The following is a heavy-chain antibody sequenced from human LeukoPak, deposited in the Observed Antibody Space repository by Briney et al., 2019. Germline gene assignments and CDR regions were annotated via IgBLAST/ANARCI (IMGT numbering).Heavy chain of an antibody. CDR2: IIPSAGRT. V-gene: IGHV1-46*01. Sequence: RASVKVSCKASGYTFTSYYIHWVRQAPGQGLEWMGIIIPSAGRTNYAQKFRGRVSMTTDMSTSTVYMELSSLRSEDTAVYYCAREYSGGNFDYWGQGTLVTVSS. CDR3: AREYSGGNFDY. J-gene: IGHJ4*01. CDR1: GYTFTSYY. D-gene: IGHD2-15*01.